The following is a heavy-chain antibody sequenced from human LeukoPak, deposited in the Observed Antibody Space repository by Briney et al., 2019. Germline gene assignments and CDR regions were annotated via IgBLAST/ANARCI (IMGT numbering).Heavy chain of an antibody. CDR3: AKDPRYYDFWSGYFAY. J-gene: IGHJ4*02. D-gene: IGHD3-3*01. CDR1: GFTFSSYG. CDR2: ISYDGSNK. Sequence: GGSLRLSCAASGFTFSSYGMHWVRQAPGKGLEWVAVISYDGSNKYYADSVKGRFTISRDNSKNTLYLQMNSLRAEDTAVYYCAKDPRYYDFWSGYFAYWGQGTLVTVSS. V-gene: IGHV3-30*18.